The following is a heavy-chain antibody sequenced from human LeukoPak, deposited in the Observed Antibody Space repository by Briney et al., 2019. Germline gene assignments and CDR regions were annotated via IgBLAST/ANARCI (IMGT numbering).Heavy chain of an antibody. J-gene: IGHJ4*02. CDR1: GFTFSNYA. Sequence: PWGSLRLPCAASGFTFSNYAMTWVRQAPGKGVEYVTSTSGSGGSSYYADSVKGRFTISRDSSKNTLYLQMNSLRTDDTAVYYCARGPKVPSTTYYFAYWGEEARVSVSS. CDR3: ARGPKVPSTTYYFAY. CDR2: TSGSGGSS. D-gene: IGHD2-2*01. V-gene: IGHV3-23*01.